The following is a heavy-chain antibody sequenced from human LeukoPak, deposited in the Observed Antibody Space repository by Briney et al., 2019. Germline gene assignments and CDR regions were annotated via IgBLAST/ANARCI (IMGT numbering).Heavy chain of an antibody. V-gene: IGHV3-66*01. D-gene: IGHD4-23*01. Sequence: PGESLRLSCAASGFTVSGDYMNWVRQAPGKGLEWVSVIHTDGSTYYADSVKGRFTISRDNFKNTLYLQMNSLRVEDTAVYYCARDRPYGGKGDFEYWGQGTLVTASS. CDR2: IHTDGST. CDR1: GFTVSGDY. CDR3: ARDRPYGGKGDFEY. J-gene: IGHJ4*02.